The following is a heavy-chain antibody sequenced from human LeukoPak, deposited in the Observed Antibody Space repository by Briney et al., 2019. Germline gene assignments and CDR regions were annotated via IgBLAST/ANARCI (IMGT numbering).Heavy chain of an antibody. CDR3: ARYYGDYRRWFDP. V-gene: IGHV1-2*04. J-gene: IGHJ5*02. CDR2: INPNSGGT. CDR1: GYTFTGYY. Sequence: ASVKVSCKASGYTFTGYYMHWVRQTPGQGLERMGWINPNSGGTDYAQKFQGWVTMTRDTSISTAYMELSSLRSEDTAVYYCARYYGDYRRWFDPWGQGTLVTVSS. D-gene: IGHD4-17*01.